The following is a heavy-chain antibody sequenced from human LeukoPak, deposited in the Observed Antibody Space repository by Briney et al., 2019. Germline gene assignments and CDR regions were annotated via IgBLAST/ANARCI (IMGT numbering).Heavy chain of an antibody. D-gene: IGHD2-2*01. Sequence: GGSLRLSCAASGFTFSSYSMNWVRQAPGKGLEWVSYISSSSSTIYYADSVKGRFTISRDNPKNSLYLQMNSLRAEDTAVYYCARDSCSSTSCYSQYYYYGMDVWGQGTTVTVSS. J-gene: IGHJ6*02. V-gene: IGHV3-48*01. CDR1: GFTFSSYS. CDR3: ARDSCSSTSCYSQYYYYGMDV. CDR2: ISSSSSTI.